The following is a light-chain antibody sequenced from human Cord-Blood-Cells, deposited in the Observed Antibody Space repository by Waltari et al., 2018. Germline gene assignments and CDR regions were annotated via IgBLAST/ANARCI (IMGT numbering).Light chain of an antibody. CDR1: QSHLHIDRKTY. V-gene: IGKV2D-29*01. J-gene: IGKJ4*01. CDR2: EVS. Sequence: IVMTQTPLSLSVTHGQPATISCKSIQSHLHIDRKTYLYWYLQKPGQAPQLLIYEVSNRVSGVPDRFSGSGSGTDFTLKISRVEAEDVGIYYCMQSIQLPLTFGGGTKVEIK. CDR3: MQSIQLPLT.